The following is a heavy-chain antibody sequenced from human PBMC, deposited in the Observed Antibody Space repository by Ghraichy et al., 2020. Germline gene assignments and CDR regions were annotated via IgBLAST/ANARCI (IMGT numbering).Heavy chain of an antibody. CDR2: FSTYGGPT. CDR1: GFTFSIYA. D-gene: IGHD3-3*01. Sequence: GESLNISCSASGFTFSIYAMHWVRQAPGKGLEYVSGFSTYGGPTYYADSVRGRVTIYKDNSKNTLYLQMNRLTPEDTAVYYCVKDKGSIIRDFDYWGQGTLVSVSS. CDR3: VKDKGSIIRDFDY. J-gene: IGHJ4*02. V-gene: IGHV3-64D*06.